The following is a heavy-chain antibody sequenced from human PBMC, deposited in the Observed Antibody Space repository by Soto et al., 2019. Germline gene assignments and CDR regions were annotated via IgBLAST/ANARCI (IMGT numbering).Heavy chain of an antibody. Sequence: GSSVKVSCKASGYTFTSYYMHWVRQAPGQGLEWMGIINPSGGSTSYAQKFQGRVTTTRDTSTSTVYMELSSLRSEDTAVYYCARDLIAVAGRNDYWGQGTLVTVSS. CDR3: ARDLIAVAGRNDY. D-gene: IGHD6-19*01. J-gene: IGHJ4*02. CDR2: INPSGGST. CDR1: GYTFTSYY. V-gene: IGHV1-46*01.